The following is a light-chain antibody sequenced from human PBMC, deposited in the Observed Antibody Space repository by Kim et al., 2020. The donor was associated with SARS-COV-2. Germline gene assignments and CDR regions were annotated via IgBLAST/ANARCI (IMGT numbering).Light chain of an antibody. CDR3: SAWDRSLNVWV. Sequence: LTQPPSVSKGLGQTATLTCTGNNNNVGNQGAAWLQQHQGHPPKLLSYRNNNRPSGISERFSASRSGDTASLTITGLQPEDETDYYCSAWDRSLNVWV. CDR1: NNNVGNQG. V-gene: IGLV10-54*04. CDR2: RNN. J-gene: IGLJ3*02.